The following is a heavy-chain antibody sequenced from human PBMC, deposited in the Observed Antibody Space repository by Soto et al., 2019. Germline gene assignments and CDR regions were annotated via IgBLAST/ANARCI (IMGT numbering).Heavy chain of an antibody. CDR3: ARDFGAARPFDY. D-gene: IGHD6-6*01. CDR2: INHSGST. Sequence: QVQLQQWGAGLLKPSETLSLTCAVYGGSFSGYYWSWIRQHPGKGLEWIGEINHSGSTNYNPSLKSRVTISVDTSKNQFSLKLSSVTAADTAVYYCARDFGAARPFDYWGQGTLVTVSS. J-gene: IGHJ4*02. CDR1: GGSFSGYY. V-gene: IGHV4-34*01.